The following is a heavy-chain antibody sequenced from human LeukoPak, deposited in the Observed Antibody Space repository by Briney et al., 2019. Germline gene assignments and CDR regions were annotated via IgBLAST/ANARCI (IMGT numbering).Heavy chain of an antibody. CDR3: ARVGLAPGPGEGSGIYLYYLVMDV. D-gene: IGHD3-10*01. CDR1: DYTFSIYG. J-gene: IGHJ6*02. V-gene: IGHV1-18*01. Sequence: ASVKVSYKASDYTFSIYGISWVRQAPGQELEWMGWISAYNGNTNYAQKLQGRVTMTTDTSTSTAYMELRSLRPDVTAMYYCARVGLAPGPGEGSGIYLYYLVMDVWGQGTTVTVSS. CDR2: ISAYNGNT.